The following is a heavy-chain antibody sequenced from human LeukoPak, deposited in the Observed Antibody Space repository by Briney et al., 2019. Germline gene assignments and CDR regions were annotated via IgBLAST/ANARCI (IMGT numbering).Heavy chain of an antibody. V-gene: IGHV4-4*09. J-gene: IGHJ6*03. CDR3: ARRRDETATAAGYYHMDV. CDR1: GASLSNYY. Sequence: PSETLSLTCTVSGASLSNYYWSWFRRPPGKGLEWIAYIFPSGSINFNPSLKSRVSISVDGSKNNFSLDMSSVTAADTAVYYCARRRDETATAAGYYHMDVWGKGTTVTVSS. CDR2: IFPSGSI. D-gene: IGHD3-22*01.